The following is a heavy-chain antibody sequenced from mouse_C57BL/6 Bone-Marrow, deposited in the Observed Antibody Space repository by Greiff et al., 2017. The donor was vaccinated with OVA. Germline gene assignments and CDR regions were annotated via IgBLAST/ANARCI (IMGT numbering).Heavy chain of an antibody. CDR3: AKTDWYAMDY. V-gene: IGHV2-4*01. CDR1: GFSLTSYG. CDR2: IWSGGST. Sequence: QVQLKESGPGLVQPSQSLSITCTVSGFSLTSYGVHWVRQPPGKGLEWLGVIWSGGSTDNNAAFISRLSISKDNTTSQVFFKMNNLQADDTAIYNCAKTDWYAMDYWGQGTSVTVSS. D-gene: IGHD4-1*01. J-gene: IGHJ4*01.